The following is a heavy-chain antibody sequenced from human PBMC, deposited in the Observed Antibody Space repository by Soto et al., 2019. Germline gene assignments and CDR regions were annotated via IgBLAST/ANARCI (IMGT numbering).Heavy chain of an antibody. Sequence: PSETLSLTCTVSGGSISSGGYYWSWIRQHPGKGLEWIGYIYYSGSTYYNPSLKSRVTISVDTSKNQFSLKLSSVTAADTAVYYCARVPGRSGSYYNVDYWGQGTLVTVSS. D-gene: IGHD3-10*01. CDR1: GGSISSGGYY. V-gene: IGHV4-31*03. CDR2: IYYSGST. J-gene: IGHJ4*02. CDR3: ARVPGRSGSYYNVDY.